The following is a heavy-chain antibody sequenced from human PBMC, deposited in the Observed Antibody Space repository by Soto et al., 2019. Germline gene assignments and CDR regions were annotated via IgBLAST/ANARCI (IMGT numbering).Heavy chain of an antibody. CDR2: ISGSGAGT. D-gene: IGHD3-16*01. J-gene: IGHJ4*02. V-gene: IGHV3-23*01. CDR1: GLTFRSFA. Sequence: QVSESGGGLGQPGGSLRLSCTVSGLTFRSFAMSWVRQAPGKGLEWVSTISGSGAGTYYADSVKGRFTISRDNSKNTLYLQMNSLRADDRAVYDCATTKGLRLENDSVAYWSQGPRVNVS. CDR3: ATTKGLRLENDSVAY.